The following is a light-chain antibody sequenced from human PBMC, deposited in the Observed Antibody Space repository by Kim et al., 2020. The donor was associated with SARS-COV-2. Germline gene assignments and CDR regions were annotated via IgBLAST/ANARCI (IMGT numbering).Light chain of an antibody. CDR3: LQYNSYPNT. CDR1: QAIRND. V-gene: IGKV1-17*01. J-gene: IGKJ2*01. Sequence: SASGGDRVTITGQASQAIRNDLGWFQQKPGKAPKRLIYVASNLQSGVPSRFSGSGYGTDFTLTISSLQPEDFATYYCLQYNSYPNTFGQGTKLEI. CDR2: VAS.